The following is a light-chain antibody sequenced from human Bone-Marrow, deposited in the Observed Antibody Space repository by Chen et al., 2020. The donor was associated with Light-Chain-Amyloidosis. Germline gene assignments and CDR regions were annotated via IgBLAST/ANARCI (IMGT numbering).Light chain of an antibody. J-gene: IGLJ2*01. Sequence: SYELTQPPSVSVSPGQTARITCSGDDLPTKYAYWYQQKPGQAPVLVIHRDTERPSGISERFSGSSSGTTATLTISGVPAEDEADYHGQSADSSGTYEVIFGGGTKLTVL. V-gene: IGLV3-25*03. CDR1: DLPTKY. CDR3: QSADSSGTYEVI. CDR2: RDT.